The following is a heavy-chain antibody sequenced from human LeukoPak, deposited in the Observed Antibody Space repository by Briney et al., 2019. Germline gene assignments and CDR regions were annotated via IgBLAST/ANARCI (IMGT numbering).Heavy chain of an antibody. D-gene: IGHD3-22*01. CDR3: ATGMDNHDSDGYYSYFLH. CDR1: EFIFSGYW. Sequence: GGSLRLSCAASEFIFSGYWMNWVRQAPGKGLEWVANIKQDGSEKQYVDSVRGRFTISRDNSKNTLYLQMNNLRAEDMAVYYCATGMDNHDSDGYYSYFLHWGQGTLVPVSS. J-gene: IGHJ1*01. CDR2: IKQDGSEK. V-gene: IGHV3-7*03.